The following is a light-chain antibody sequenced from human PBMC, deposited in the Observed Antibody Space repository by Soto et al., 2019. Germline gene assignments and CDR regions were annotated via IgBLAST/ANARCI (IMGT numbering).Light chain of an antibody. CDR1: SSSIGSNT. J-gene: IGLJ3*02. Sequence: QSVLTQAPSASGTPGQRVTISCSGSSSSIGSNTVSWYQQVPGTAPKLLIYSNDQRPSGVPDRFSGSKSGTSASLAIGGLQSEDEADDYCAAWDGSLNGWVFGGGTKVTVL. CDR2: SND. V-gene: IGLV1-44*01. CDR3: AAWDGSLNGWV.